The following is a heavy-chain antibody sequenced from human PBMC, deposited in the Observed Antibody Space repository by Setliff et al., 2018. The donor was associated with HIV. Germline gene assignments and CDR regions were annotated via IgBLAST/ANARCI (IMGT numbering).Heavy chain of an antibody. V-gene: IGHV1-2*02. CDR1: GYTFSDYF. CDR2: INPKSGDT. J-gene: IGHJ5*02. Sequence: GASVKVSCKASGYTFSDYFIHWVRQAPGQGLEWMGWINPKSGDTKYAQSFQGRVTMTRDTSANTAYMELNSLTSDDTAVYYCAKCSEMLGTPATSSGYYCGWFDPWGQGTLVTVSS. D-gene: IGHD3-22*01. CDR3: AKCSEMLGTPATSSGYYCGWFDP.